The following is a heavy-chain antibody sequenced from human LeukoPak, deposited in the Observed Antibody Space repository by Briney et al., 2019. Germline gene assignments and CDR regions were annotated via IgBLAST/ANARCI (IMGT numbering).Heavy chain of an antibody. D-gene: IGHD6-13*01. CDR1: GYTFTGYY. V-gene: IGHV1-8*02. CDR3: ARGLRIAAAVPGY. Sequence: ASVKVSCKTSGYTFTGYYIHWVRQATGQGLEWMGWMNPNSGNTGYAQKFQGRVTMTRNTSISTAYMELSSLRSEDTAVYYCARGLRIAAAVPGYWGQGTLVTVSS. J-gene: IGHJ4*02. CDR2: MNPNSGNT.